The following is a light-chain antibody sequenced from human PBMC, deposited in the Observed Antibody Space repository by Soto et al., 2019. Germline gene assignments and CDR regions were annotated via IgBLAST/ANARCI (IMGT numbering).Light chain of an antibody. CDR3: QHPTT. Sequence: DIQMTQSPSSLSGSVGDRVTITCRASQTISSWLAWYQQKPGKAPKLLIYAASSLQSGVPSRFSGSGSGTEFTLTISSLQPDDFAIYYCQHPTTFGQGTKVDNK. V-gene: IGKV1-5*01. J-gene: IGKJ1*01. CDR2: AAS. CDR1: QTISSW.